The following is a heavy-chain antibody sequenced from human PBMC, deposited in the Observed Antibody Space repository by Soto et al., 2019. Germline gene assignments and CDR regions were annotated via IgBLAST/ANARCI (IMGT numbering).Heavy chain of an antibody. CDR3: ARTLDSYGPTFDY. D-gene: IGHD5-18*01. Sequence: ASVKVSCKASGGTFSSYGISWVRQAPGQGLEWMGGIIPIFGTANYAQKFQGRVTITADESTSTAYLELSSLRSEDTAVYYCARTLDSYGPTFDYWGQGTLVTVYS. CDR2: IIPIFGTA. CDR1: GGTFSSYG. V-gene: IGHV1-69*13. J-gene: IGHJ4*02.